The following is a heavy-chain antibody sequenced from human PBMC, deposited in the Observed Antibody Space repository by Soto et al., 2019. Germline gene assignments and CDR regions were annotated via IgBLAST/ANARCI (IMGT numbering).Heavy chain of an antibody. CDR1: GFTFSTYA. D-gene: IGHD3-3*01. J-gene: IGHJ4*02. CDR2: ISYDGSNK. Sequence: QVQLVESGGGVVQPGRSLRLSCAASGFTFSTYAMHWVRQAPGKGLEWVAVISYDGSNKYYADSVKGRFTISRDNSKNPLYLQINSLRAEDTAVYYCARDKRDLRFLEWSYYFGYWGQGTLVTVSS. V-gene: IGHV3-30-3*01. CDR3: ARDKRDLRFLEWSYYFGY.